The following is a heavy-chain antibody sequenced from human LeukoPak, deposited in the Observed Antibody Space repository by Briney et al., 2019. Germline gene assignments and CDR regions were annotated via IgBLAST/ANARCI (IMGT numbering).Heavy chain of an antibody. CDR3: AKDDSKDLSFDY. V-gene: IGHV3-30*18. J-gene: IGHJ4*02. CDR1: GFTFSSYG. CDR2: ISYDGSNK. Sequence: PGGSLRLSCAASGFTFSSYGMHWVRQAPGKGLEWVAVISYDGSNKYYADSVKGRFTISRDNSKNTLYLQMNSLRAEDTAVYYCAKDDSKDLSFDYWGQETLVTVSS. D-gene: IGHD2-15*01.